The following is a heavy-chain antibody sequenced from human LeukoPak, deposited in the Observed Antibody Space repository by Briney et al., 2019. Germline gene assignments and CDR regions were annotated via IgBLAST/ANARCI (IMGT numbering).Heavy chain of an antibody. CDR2: IYYSGST. Sequence: SETLSLTCTVSGGSISSGGYYWSWIRQHPGKGLEWIGYIYYSGSTYYNPSLKSRVTISVGTSKNQFSLKLSSVTAADTAVYYCARTGGVAATTPGAYWFDPWGQGTLVTVSS. V-gene: IGHV4-31*03. D-gene: IGHD2-15*01. CDR3: ARTGGVAATTPGAYWFDP. J-gene: IGHJ5*02. CDR1: GGSISSGGYY.